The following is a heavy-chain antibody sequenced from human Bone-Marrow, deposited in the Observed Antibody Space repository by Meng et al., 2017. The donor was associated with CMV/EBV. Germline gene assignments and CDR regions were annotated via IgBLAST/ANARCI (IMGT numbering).Heavy chain of an antibody. V-gene: IGHV3-11*06. D-gene: IGHD6-6*01. CDR1: GFTFSDYY. Sequence: GESLKISCAASGFTFSDYYMSWIRQAPGKGLEWVSSISSSSTYIYYADSVKGRFTISRDNAKNSLFLQMNSLRAEDTAVYYCARGLEYSSSPDYWGQGTLVAVSS. CDR3: ARGLEYSSSPDY. J-gene: IGHJ4*02. CDR2: ISSSSTYI.